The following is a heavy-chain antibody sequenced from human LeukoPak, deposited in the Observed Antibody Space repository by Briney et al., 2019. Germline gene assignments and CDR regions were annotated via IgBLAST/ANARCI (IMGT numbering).Heavy chain of an antibody. J-gene: IGHJ5*02. Sequence: KSSETLSLTCAVYGGSFSGYYWSWIRQPPGKGLEWIGEINHSGSTNYNPSLKSRVTISVDTSKNQFSLKLSSVTAADTAVYYYARPKGSHLRLTIRGWFDPWGQGTLVTVSS. D-gene: IGHD3-3*01. V-gene: IGHV4-34*01. CDR1: GGSFSGYY. CDR3: ARPKGSHLRLTIRGWFDP. CDR2: INHSGST.